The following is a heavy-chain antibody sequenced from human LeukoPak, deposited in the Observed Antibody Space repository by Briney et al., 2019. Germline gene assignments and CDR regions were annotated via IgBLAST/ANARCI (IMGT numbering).Heavy chain of an antibody. J-gene: IGHJ3*02. CDR1: GYSFTSYW. D-gene: IGHD2-8*01. CDR2: IYPGDSDT. CDR3: ARQDCTNGVCYLVHAFDI. Sequence: GESLKISCKGSGYSFTSYWIGWVRQMPGKGLEWMGIIYPGDSDTRYSPSFQGQVTISADKSISTAYLQWSSLKASDTAMYYCARQDCTNGVCYLVHAFDIWGQGTMVTVSS. V-gene: IGHV5-51*01.